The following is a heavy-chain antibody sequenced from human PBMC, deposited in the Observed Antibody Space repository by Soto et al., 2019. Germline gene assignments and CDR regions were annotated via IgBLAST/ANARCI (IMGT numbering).Heavy chain of an antibody. CDR1: GGSISSYY. CDR2: IYYSGST. V-gene: IGHV4-59*01. J-gene: IGHJ5*02. CDR3: AGGSYCRSTSCEAP. D-gene: IGHD2-2*01. Sequence: SETLSLTCTVSGGSISSYYWSWIRQPPGKGLEWIGYIYYSGSTNYNPSLKSRVTISVDTSKNQFSLKLSSVTAAYTAVYYCAGGSYCRSTSCEAPWGQGTLVTVSS.